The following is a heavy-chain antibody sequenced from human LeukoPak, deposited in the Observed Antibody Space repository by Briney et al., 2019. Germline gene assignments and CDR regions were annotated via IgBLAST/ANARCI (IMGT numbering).Heavy chain of an antibody. CDR2: IIPVLNIT. CDR1: GGTFSSSA. J-gene: IGHJ4*02. V-gene: IGHV1-69*04. D-gene: IGHD1-26*01. Sequence: SVKVSCKASGGTFSSSAITWVRQAPGQGLEWMGRIIPVLNITNYAQKFQGRVTMTTDTSTSTAYMELRSLRSDDTAVYYCASVVGATILDYWGQGTLVTVSS. CDR3: ASVVGATILDY.